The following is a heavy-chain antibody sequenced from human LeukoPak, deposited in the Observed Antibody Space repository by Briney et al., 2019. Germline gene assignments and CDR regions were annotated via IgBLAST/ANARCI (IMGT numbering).Heavy chain of an antibody. CDR1: GGTFSSYA. V-gene: IGHV3-23*01. D-gene: IGHD3-22*01. J-gene: IGHJ3*02. CDR3: AKDLHYYDSSGIFDI. CDR2: ISGSGGST. Sequence: SCKASGGTFSSYAMSWVRQAPGKGLEWVSAISGSGGSTYYADSVKGRFTISRDNSKNTLYLQMNSLRAEDTAVYYCAKDLHYYDSSGIFDIWGQGTMVTVPS.